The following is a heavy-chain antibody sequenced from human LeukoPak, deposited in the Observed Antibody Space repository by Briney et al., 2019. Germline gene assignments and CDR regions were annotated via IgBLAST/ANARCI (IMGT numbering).Heavy chain of an antibody. CDR3: TSDTFGKYDY. Sequence: GGSLRLFCGASGFIFSNYWMHCVRHAPGKGLVWVSRITPDGSATNYADSVKGRFTISRDNAKNTLFLQMNSLRAEDTAVYYCTSDTFGKYDYWGQGSLVTVSS. J-gene: IGHJ4*02. CDR2: ITPDGSAT. CDR1: GFIFSNYW. V-gene: IGHV3-74*01. D-gene: IGHD3-16*01.